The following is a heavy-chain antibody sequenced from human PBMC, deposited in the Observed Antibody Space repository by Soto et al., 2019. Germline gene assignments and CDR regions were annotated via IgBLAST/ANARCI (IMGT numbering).Heavy chain of an antibody. CDR1: GFTFSSYA. CDR3: ARLETGTRTGNY. D-gene: IGHD1-1*01. CDR2: ISYDGSNK. Sequence: LRLSCAASGFTFSSYAMHWVRQAPGKGLEWVAVISYDGSNKYYADSVKGRFTISRDNSKNTLYLQMNSLRAEDTAVYYCARLETGTRTGNYWGQGTLVTVSS. V-gene: IGHV3-30-3*01. J-gene: IGHJ4*02.